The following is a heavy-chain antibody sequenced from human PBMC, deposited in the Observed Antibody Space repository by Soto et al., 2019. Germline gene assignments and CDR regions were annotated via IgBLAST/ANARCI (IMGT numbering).Heavy chain of an antibody. CDR2: IYSRDSDT. Sequence: GESLKISCQGSGYRFTNFWIGWVRQSPCKGLEWMGIIYSRDSDTRYSPSFQGQVTISADKSISTAYLQWSSLKASDTAMYYCATGITMVRGVGIYYGMDVWGQGTTVTVSS. CDR1: GYRFTNFW. CDR3: ATGITMVRGVGIYYGMDV. D-gene: IGHD3-10*01. V-gene: IGHV5-51*01. J-gene: IGHJ6*02.